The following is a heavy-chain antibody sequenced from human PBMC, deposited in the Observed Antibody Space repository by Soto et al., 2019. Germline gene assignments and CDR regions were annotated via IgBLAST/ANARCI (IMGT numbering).Heavy chain of an antibody. D-gene: IGHD5-18*01. V-gene: IGHV3-7*05. Sequence: EVQLVESGGGLVQPAGSLRLSCAASGFTFRTYWLSWVRQVPGKGLEWVANINLDGSEKNYVDSVKGRFTISRDNARNSLYLQMSSLRAEDTALYYCARDGSTSWYSYDYHGMDVWGQGTTVTASS. CDR3: ARDGSTSWYSYDYHGMDV. J-gene: IGHJ6*02. CDR1: GFTFRTYW. CDR2: INLDGSEK.